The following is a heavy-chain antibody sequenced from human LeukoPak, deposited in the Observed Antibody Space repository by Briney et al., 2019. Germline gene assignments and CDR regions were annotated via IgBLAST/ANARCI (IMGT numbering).Heavy chain of an antibody. J-gene: IGHJ4*02. Sequence: GGSLRLSCAASGFTFDDYAMHWVRQAPGKGLEWVSGISWNSGSIGYADSVTGRFIISRDNAKNSLYLQMNSLRAEDMALYYCAKDGGSGSYYGREYYFDYWGQGTLVTVSS. CDR2: ISWNSGSI. D-gene: IGHD3-10*01. V-gene: IGHV3-9*03. CDR1: GFTFDDYA. CDR3: AKDGGSGSYYGREYYFDY.